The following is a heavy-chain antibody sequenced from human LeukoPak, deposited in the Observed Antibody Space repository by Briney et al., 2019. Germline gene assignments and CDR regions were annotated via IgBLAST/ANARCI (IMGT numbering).Heavy chain of an antibody. J-gene: IGHJ4*02. Sequence: GGSLSLSCPLSAFSLSRYGMHWARQPPAKGRGWVAAVSYDGSDKYYAEAGTGRPTIYTDNSKKMLYLQMNSLRPEDTAVYYCAKVGMSYKFGQEFEGWGQGTPVTVT. D-gene: IGHD1-20*01. CDR1: AFSLSRYG. V-gene: IGHV3-30*18. CDR3: AKVGMSYKFGQEFEG. CDR2: VSYDGSDK.